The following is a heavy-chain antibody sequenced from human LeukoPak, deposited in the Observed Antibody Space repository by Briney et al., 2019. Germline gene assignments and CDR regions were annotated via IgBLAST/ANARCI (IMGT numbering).Heavy chain of an antibody. CDR3: ARGTYGVPYYFDY. CDR1: GGSIISYY. J-gene: IGHJ4*02. CDR2: IYYTGIT. Sequence: PSETLSLTCSVSGGSIISYYWSWIRQPPGKGLEWIGYIYYTGITKYSPSLKSRVTISVDTSKNQFSLKLSSVTAADTAVYYCARGTYGVPYYFDYWGQGTLVTVSS. D-gene: IGHD4-17*01. V-gene: IGHV4-59*01.